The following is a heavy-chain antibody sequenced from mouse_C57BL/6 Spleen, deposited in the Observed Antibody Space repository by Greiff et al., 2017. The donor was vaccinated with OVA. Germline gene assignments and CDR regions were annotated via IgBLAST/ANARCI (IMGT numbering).Heavy chain of an antibody. V-gene: IGHV10-1*01. D-gene: IGHD1-1*01. CDR1: GFSFTTYA. Sequence: EVQGVESGGGLVQPKGSLKLSCAASGFSFTTYAMNWVRQAPGKGLEWVARIRSKSNNDATNYADTVKDRFTIYRDDTANIPYQQMNNLQTEDTAMYDCVTQGSSYRYFDFWGTGTTVTVSS. CDR3: VTQGSSYRYFDF. CDR2: IRSKSNNDAT. J-gene: IGHJ1*03.